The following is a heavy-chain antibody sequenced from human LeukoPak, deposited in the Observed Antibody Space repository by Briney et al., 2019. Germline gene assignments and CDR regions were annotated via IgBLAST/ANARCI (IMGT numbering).Heavy chain of an antibody. J-gene: IGHJ5*02. D-gene: IGHD5-12*01. CDR1: GYTFTSYG. CDR2: ISAYNGNT. CDR3: ARDGDSGYDSFDWFDP. V-gene: IGHV1-18*01. Sequence: ASVKVSCKASGYTFTSYGISWVRQAPGQGLEWMGWISAYNGNTKYAQKVLGRVTMTTDTSTSTAYMELRSLRSDDTAVYYCARDGDSGYDSFDWFDPWGQGTLVTVSS.